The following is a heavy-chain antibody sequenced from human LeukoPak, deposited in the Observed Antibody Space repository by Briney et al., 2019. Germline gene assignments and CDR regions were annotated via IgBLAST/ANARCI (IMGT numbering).Heavy chain of an antibody. CDR2: IYTSGST. D-gene: IGHD3-22*01. J-gene: IGHJ6*03. CDR1: GGSISSYY. Sequence: PSETLSLTCTVSGGSISSYYWSWIRQPAGKGLEWIGRIYTSGSTNYNPSLKSRVTMTVDTSKNQFSLKLGSVTASDTAVYYCARYYDSSGYYPNYYYYMDVWGKGTTVTVSS. CDR3: ARYYDSSGYYPNYYYYMDV. V-gene: IGHV4-4*07.